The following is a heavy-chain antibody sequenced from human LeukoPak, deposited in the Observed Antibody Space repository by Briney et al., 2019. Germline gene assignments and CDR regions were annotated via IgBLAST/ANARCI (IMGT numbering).Heavy chain of an antibody. CDR1: GFPFSVSW. J-gene: IGHJ4*02. CDR2: ITTDETT. V-gene: IGHV3-74*01. Sequence: RPGGSLRLSCAASGFPFSVSWMHWFRQVPGKGLMWVSRITTDETTTYADSVRGRFSISRDNAKNTVYLQMNSLRVEDTAVYYCAKDWFATTDYWGQGTLVTVSS. D-gene: IGHD1/OR15-1a*01. CDR3: AKDWFATTDY.